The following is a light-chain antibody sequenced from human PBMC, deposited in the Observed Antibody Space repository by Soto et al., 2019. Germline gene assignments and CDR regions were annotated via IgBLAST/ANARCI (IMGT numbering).Light chain of an antibody. Sequence: QPVLTQPPSVSGAPGQRVTISCTGSSSNIGAGYDVHWYQHRPGTAPKLLIFGNSNRPSGVPVPDRFSGSKSGTSASLALTVLQAEDEGDYYCQSYYSTRGGRYVFGTGTKLTVL. CDR2: GNS. CDR1: SSNIGAGYD. J-gene: IGLJ1*01. V-gene: IGLV1-40*01. CDR3: QSYYSTRGGRYV.